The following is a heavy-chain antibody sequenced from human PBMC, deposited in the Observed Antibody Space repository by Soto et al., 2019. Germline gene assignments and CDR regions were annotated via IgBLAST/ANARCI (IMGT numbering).Heavy chain of an antibody. J-gene: IGHJ6*02. Sequence: PGGSLRLSCAASGFTVSSNYMSWVRQAPGKGLEWVSVIYSGGSTYYADSVKGRFTISRDNSKNTLYLQMNSLRAEDTAVYYCARAPIRWLSYYYYGMDVWGQGTTVTVSS. D-gene: IGHD3-22*01. CDR3: ARAPIRWLSYYYYGMDV. CDR1: GFTVSSNY. V-gene: IGHV3-53*01. CDR2: IYSGGST.